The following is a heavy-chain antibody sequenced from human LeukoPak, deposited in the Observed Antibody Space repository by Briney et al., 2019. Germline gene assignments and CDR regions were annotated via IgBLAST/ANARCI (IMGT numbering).Heavy chain of an antibody. D-gene: IGHD3-3*01. CDR2: IEQDGSEE. CDR3: ARNGRVLEWVYWYFDL. V-gene: IGHV3-7*01. CDR1: GFTFSNYW. J-gene: IGHJ2*01. Sequence: PGGSLRLSCATSGFTFSNYWMSWVRQAPGKGLEWVANIEQDGSEEYYVDSVKGRFTISRDNAKDSLSLQMNSLRVEDTAVYYCARNGRVLEWVYWYFDLWGRGTLVTVSS.